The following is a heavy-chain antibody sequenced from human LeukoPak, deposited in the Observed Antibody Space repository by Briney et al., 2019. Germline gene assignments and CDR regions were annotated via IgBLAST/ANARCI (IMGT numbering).Heavy chain of an antibody. CDR1: GFTFSSYA. J-gene: IGHJ4*02. Sequence: LPGGSLRLSCAASGFTFSSYAMHWVRQAPGKGLEWVAVISYDGSNKYYADSVKGRFTISRDNSKNTLYLQMNSLRAEDTAVYYCAREALGYRGYDPDYFDSWGQGTLVIVSS. V-gene: IGHV3-30-3*01. CDR2: ISYDGSNK. CDR3: AREALGYRGYDPDYFDS. D-gene: IGHD5-12*01.